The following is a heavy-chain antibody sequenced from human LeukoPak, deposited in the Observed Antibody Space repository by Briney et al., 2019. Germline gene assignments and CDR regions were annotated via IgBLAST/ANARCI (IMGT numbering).Heavy chain of an antibody. CDR2: ISFDESNK. J-gene: IGHJ4*02. D-gene: IGHD6-19*01. CDR1: GFTFSTYS. CDR3: ARDDQWLVQGSFDY. Sequence: GGSLRLSCAASGFTFSTYSMHWVRQAPGEGLEWVALISFDESNKYYADSVKGRSTISRDNSKNTLYLQMNSLRIEDTAVYYCARDDQWLVQGSFDYWGQGTLVTVSS. V-gene: IGHV3-30*04.